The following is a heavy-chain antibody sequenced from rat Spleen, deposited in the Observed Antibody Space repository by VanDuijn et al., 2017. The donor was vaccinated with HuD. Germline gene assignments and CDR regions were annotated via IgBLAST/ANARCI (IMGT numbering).Heavy chain of an antibody. Sequence: QVQLKESEPDLVQPSQTLSLTCTVSGFSLTSYHVHWVRQPPGKGLEWMGRIQSGGSTDYNSALKSRLSISRDTSKSQVFLKMNSLQTEDTAMYFCARSNFDYWGQGVMVTVSS. V-gene: IGHV2-27*01. CDR3: ARSNFDY. CDR2: IQSGGST. CDR1: GFSLTSYH. J-gene: IGHJ2*01.